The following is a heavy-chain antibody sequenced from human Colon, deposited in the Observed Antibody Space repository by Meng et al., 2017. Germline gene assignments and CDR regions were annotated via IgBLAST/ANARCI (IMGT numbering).Heavy chain of an antibody. CDR1: GFTFGVYA. CDR3: TGGSGSYLGVY. Sequence: GESPKTPCTTSGFTFGVYAIYWVRQAPGHGLERVGFIRCKDYGGTTEYAASVKGRFSISRDDSKSIAYVHMNSLKTDDTAVYYCTGGSGSYLGVYWGQGTLVTVSS. CDR2: IRCKDYGGTT. D-gene: IGHD3-10*01. J-gene: IGHJ4*02. V-gene: IGHV3-49*04.